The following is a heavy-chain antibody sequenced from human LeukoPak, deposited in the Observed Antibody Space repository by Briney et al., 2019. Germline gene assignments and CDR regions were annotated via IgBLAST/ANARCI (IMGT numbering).Heavy chain of an antibody. J-gene: IGHJ4*02. V-gene: IGHV1-69*13. CDR3: ARDFNGGNFDY. D-gene: IGHD2-8*01. CDR1: GGTFSSYA. CDR2: IIPIFGTA. Sequence: SVTVSFKASGGTFSSYAISWVRQAPGQGLEWMGGIIPIFGTANYAQKFQGRVTITADESTSTAYMELSSLRSEDTAVYYCARDFNGGNFDYWGQGTLVTVSS.